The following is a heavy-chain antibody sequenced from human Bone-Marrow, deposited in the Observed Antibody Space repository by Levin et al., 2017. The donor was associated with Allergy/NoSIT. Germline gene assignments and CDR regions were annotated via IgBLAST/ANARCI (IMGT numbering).Heavy chain of an antibody. J-gene: IGHJ4*02. Sequence: GESLKISCKASGYTFTGYYMHWVRQAPGQGLEWMGRINPASGGTDYAQKFQGRVTMTRDTSISTAYMELSSLRSDDTGTYYCARCVSGGECYLNLDYWGQGTLVIVSS. V-gene: IGHV1-2*05. CDR1: GYTFTGYY. CDR2: INPASGGT. CDR3: ARCVSGGECYLNLDY. D-gene: IGHD2-21*01.